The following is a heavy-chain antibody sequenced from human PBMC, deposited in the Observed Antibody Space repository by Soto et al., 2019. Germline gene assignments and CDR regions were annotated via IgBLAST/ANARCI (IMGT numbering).Heavy chain of an antibody. Sequence: SLRLSCAASGFTVSSNYMSWVRQAPGRGLEWVSVIYSGGSTYYADSVKGRFTISRDNSKNTLYLQMNSLRAEDTAVYYCARTSGYYLYDYWGQGTLVTVSS. J-gene: IGHJ4*02. CDR3: ARTSGYYLYDY. D-gene: IGHD3-22*01. V-gene: IGHV3-53*01. CDR2: IYSGGST. CDR1: GFTVSSNY.